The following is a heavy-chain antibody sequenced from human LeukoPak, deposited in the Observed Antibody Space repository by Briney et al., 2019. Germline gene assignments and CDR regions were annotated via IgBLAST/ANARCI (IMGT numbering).Heavy chain of an antibody. CDR1: GFTFSSYA. CDR3: ALWGPSGMDV. Sequence: GGSLRLSCAASGFTFSSYAMHWVRQAPGKGPEWVAVISYDGSNKYYADSVKGRFTISRDNSKNTLYLQMNSLRAEDTAVYYCALWGPSGMDVWGQGTTVTVSS. CDR2: ISYDGSNK. D-gene: IGHD3-10*01. J-gene: IGHJ6*02. V-gene: IGHV3-30-3*01.